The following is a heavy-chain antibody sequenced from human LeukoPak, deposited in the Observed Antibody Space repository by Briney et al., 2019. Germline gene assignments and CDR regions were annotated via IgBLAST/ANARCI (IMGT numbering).Heavy chain of an antibody. V-gene: IGHV3-23*01. J-gene: IGHJ4*02. CDR1: GFTFSSYA. CDR2: ISGSGGST. D-gene: IGHD3-9*01. Sequence: GGSLRLSCAASGFTFSSYAMSWGRQAPGKGLEWGSAISGSGGSTYYADSGKGRFTSSRDKSKKTLYLQMNSLRAQDTAVYYCAKILTGYPYYFDSWGQGTLVTVSS. CDR3: AKILTGYPYYFDS.